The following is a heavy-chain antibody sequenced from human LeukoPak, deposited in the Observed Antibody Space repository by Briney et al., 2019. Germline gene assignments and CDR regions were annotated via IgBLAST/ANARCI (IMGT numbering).Heavy chain of an antibody. V-gene: IGHV4-59*08. CDR3: ARPGVGSGRYGAFDI. CDR1: GGSISRYY. D-gene: IGHD5-18*01. CDR2: IYYSGST. J-gene: IGHJ3*02. Sequence: SETLSLTCTVSGGSISRYYWSWIRQPPGKGLEWIGYIYYSGSTDYNPSLKSRVTISVDTSKNQFSLKLTSVTAADTAVYYCARPGVGSGRYGAFDIWGQGTMVTVSS.